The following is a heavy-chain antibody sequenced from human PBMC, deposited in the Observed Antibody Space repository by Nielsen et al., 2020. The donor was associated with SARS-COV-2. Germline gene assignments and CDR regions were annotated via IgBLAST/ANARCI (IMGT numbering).Heavy chain of an antibody. V-gene: IGHV3-53*04. Sequence: GGSLRLSCAASGFSFSDSHMTWVRQAPGKGLEWVSVLYIGGSTYYADSVEGRFTISRHNSKNTLFLQMNSLRPEDSAVYYCARDGEQLVHDAFDVWGQGTMVTVSS. D-gene: IGHD6-6*01. CDR2: LYIGGST. CDR1: GFSFSDSH. CDR3: ARDGEQLVHDAFDV. J-gene: IGHJ3*01.